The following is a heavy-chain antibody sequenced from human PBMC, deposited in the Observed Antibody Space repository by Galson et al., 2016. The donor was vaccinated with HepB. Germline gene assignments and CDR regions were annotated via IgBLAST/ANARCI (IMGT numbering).Heavy chain of an antibody. Sequence: SLRLSCAASGVTVGNNLMSWVRQAPGKGLEWVSLIYSGGDTVYAEHVKGRFSIPRDSSKNTVYLQMNGLSAEDTAVYCCARNVPVVTPWGYWGQGTLVSVSS. CDR3: ARNVPVVTPWGY. CDR2: IYSGGDT. V-gene: IGHV3-66*01. CDR1: GVTVGNNL. J-gene: IGHJ4*02. D-gene: IGHD4-23*01.